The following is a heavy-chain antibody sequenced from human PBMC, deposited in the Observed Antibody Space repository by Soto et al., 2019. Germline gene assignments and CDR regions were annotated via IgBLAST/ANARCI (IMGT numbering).Heavy chain of an antibody. Sequence: QVQLVQSGAEVKKPGSSVKVSCKASGGTFNNYTISWVRQAPGQGLEWMGRIIPILDIVNNAQKFQGRVTITADKSTSXAYMELSSLRSEDTAVYYCARATPGYSAYDYYFDYWGQGTLVTVSS. CDR3: ARATPGYSAYDYYFDY. CDR2: IIPILDIV. CDR1: GGTFNNYT. J-gene: IGHJ4*02. D-gene: IGHD5-12*01. V-gene: IGHV1-69*02.